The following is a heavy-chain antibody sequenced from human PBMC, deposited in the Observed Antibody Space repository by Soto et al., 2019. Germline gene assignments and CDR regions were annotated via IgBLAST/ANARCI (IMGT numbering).Heavy chain of an antibody. CDR1: GGSISSYY. CDR3: ARGRNNFYS. CDR2: IYNSGST. V-gene: IGHV4-59*01. J-gene: IGHJ4*02. Sequence: PSETLSLTFTVPGGSISSYYWTWIRQPPGKGLEWIGYIYNSGSTNYNPSLKSRVTISVDTSKNQFSLKLSSVTAADTAVYYCARGRNNFYSWGQGTLVTVSA.